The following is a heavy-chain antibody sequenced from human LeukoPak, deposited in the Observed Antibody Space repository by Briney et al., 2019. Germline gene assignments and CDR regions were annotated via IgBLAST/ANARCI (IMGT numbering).Heavy chain of an antibody. CDR1: GYSFTIYW. V-gene: IGHV5-51*01. CDR3: ARLHGPAGPVDY. J-gene: IGHJ4*02. Sequence: GASVTVSFKGSGYSFTIYWIGWVRQMPGKGLEWMGIIYPGDSDTRYSPSFQGQVTISADKSISTAYLQWSSLKASDTAIYYCARLHGPAGPVDYWGQGTLVTVSS. CDR2: IYPGDSDT. D-gene: IGHD3-10*01.